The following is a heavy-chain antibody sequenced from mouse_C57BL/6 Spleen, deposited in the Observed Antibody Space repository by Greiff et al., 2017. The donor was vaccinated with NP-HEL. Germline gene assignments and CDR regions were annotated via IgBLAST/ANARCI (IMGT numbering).Heavy chain of an antibody. Sequence: QVTLKVSGPGILQPSQTLSLTCSFSGFSLSTSGMGVSWIRQPSGMGLVWLAHIYCDDDQCYHPSTKSRLTISKDTSRNQVFLKITSVDTADTATYYCALCITTVVATPFYAMDYWGQGTSVTVSS. CDR1: GFSLSTSGMG. CDR2: IYCDDDQ. J-gene: IGHJ4*01. CDR3: ALCITTVVATPFYAMDY. D-gene: IGHD1-1*01. V-gene: IGHV8-12*01.